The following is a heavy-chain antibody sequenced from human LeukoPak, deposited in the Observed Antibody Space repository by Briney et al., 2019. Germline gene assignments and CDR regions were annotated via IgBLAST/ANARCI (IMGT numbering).Heavy chain of an antibody. CDR2: IYYSGST. Sequence: SETLSLTCTVSGGSISGYYWSWIRQPPGKGLEWIGYIYYSGSTNYNPSLKSRVTISVDTSKNQFSLKLSSVTAADTAVYYCATAVSGTSDFDYWGQGTLVTVSS. CDR3: ATAVSGTSDFDY. CDR1: GGSISGYY. V-gene: IGHV4-59*01. J-gene: IGHJ4*02. D-gene: IGHD6-19*01.